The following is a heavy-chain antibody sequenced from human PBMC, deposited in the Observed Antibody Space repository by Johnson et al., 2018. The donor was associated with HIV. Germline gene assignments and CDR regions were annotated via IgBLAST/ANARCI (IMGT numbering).Heavy chain of an antibody. J-gene: IGHJ3*02. Sequence: VQLVESGGGVVQPGGSLRLSCAASGFTFSSYGMHWVRQAPGKGLEWVAFIRYDGSNKYYADSVKGRFTISRDNSKNTLYLQMNSLRAEDTAVYYCAKIPADSSGTRSAFDIWGQGTMVTVSS. V-gene: IGHV3-30*02. CDR2: IRYDGSNK. CDR3: AKIPADSSGTRSAFDI. D-gene: IGHD3-22*01. CDR1: GFTFSSYG.